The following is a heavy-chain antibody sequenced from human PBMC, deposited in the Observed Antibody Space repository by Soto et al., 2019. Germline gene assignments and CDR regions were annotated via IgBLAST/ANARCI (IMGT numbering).Heavy chain of an antibody. D-gene: IGHD3-3*01. CDR2: INSDGSST. CDR1: GFTFSSYW. Sequence: PGGSLRLSCAASGFTFSSYWMHWVRQAPGKGLVWVSRINSDGSSTSYADSVKGRFTISRDNAKNTLYLQMNSLRAEDTAVYYCARVRFLEYYGMDVWGQGTTVTVSS. J-gene: IGHJ6*02. CDR3: ARVRFLEYYGMDV. V-gene: IGHV3-74*01.